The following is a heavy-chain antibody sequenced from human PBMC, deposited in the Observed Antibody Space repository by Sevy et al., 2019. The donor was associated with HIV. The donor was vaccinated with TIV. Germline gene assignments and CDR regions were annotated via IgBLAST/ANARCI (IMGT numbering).Heavy chain of an antibody. CDR2: INSDGSST. J-gene: IGHJ4*02. V-gene: IGHV3-74*01. CDR1: GFTFSSYW. CDR3: ARDVCSTYDFWSGYYFPDYFDY. D-gene: IGHD3-3*01. Sequence: GGSLRLSCAASGFTFSSYWMHWVRQAPGKGLVWVSRINSDGSSTSYADSVKGRFTISRDNAKNTLYLQMNSLRAEDTAVYYCARDVCSTYDFWSGYYFPDYFDYWGQGTLVTVSS.